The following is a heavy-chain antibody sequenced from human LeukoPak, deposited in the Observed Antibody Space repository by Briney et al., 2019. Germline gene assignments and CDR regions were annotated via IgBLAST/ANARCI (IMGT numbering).Heavy chain of an antibody. Sequence: GASVKVSCKASGYTFTSYGISWVRQAPGQGLEWMGGIIPIFGTANYAQKFQGRVTITADKSTSTAYMELSSLRSEDTAVYYCARGANWNRRDYYYYYYMDVWGKGTTVTVSS. CDR1: GYTFTSYG. CDR2: IIPIFGTA. V-gene: IGHV1-69*06. D-gene: IGHD1/OR15-1a*01. CDR3: ARGANWNRRDYYYYYYMDV. J-gene: IGHJ6*03.